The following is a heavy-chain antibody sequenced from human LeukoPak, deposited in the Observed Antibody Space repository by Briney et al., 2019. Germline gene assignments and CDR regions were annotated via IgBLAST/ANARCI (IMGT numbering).Heavy chain of an antibody. CDR3: AREGRYSSNWYYLDN. Sequence: ASVKVSCKASGYTFATYGISWVRQAPGQGLEWMGWISAYNGNTNYAQKLQGRVTMTTDTSTSTAYMELRSLRSDDTAVYYCAREGRYSSNWYYLDNWGQGTLVTVSS. V-gene: IGHV1-18*01. J-gene: IGHJ4*02. CDR1: GYTFATYG. D-gene: IGHD6-13*01. CDR2: ISAYNGNT.